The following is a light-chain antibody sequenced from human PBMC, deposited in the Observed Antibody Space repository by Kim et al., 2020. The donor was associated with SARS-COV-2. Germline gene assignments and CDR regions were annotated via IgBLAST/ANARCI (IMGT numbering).Light chain of an antibody. CDR3: CSYAGSDSWV. Sequence: QSALTQPASVSGSPGQSITISCTGISSDVGSYNLVSWYQQQPGKAPKLMIYEVSKRPSGVSNRFSGSKSDNTASLTISGLQAEDEADYYCCSYAGSDSWVFGGGTQLTVL. J-gene: IGLJ3*02. CDR1: SSDVGSYNL. V-gene: IGLV2-23*02. CDR2: EVS.